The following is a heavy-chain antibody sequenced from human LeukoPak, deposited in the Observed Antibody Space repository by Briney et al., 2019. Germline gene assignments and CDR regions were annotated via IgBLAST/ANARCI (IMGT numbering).Heavy chain of an antibody. J-gene: IGHJ4*02. Sequence: SETLSLTCTVSGYPIANHNFWGWIRQPPGKGLEWVGTLYHTGSAYYNPSLKSRVTISVDTSNNQFSLKLSSVTAADTAVYYRAREAAVAGNPIDYWGQGTLVTVSS. CDR2: LYHTGSA. D-gene: IGHD6-19*01. CDR1: GYPIANHNF. CDR3: AREAAVAGNPIDY. V-gene: IGHV4-38-2*02.